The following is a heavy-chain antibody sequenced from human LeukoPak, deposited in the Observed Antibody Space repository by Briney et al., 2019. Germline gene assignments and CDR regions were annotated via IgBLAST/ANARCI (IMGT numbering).Heavy chain of an antibody. Sequence: PGGSLRLSCAASGFTFSSYAMHWVRQAPGKGLEWVAVISYDGSNKYYADSVKGRFTISRDNSKNTLHLQMNSLRAEDTAVYYCARTLSGSGSPYYYYGMDVWGQGTTVTVSS. J-gene: IGHJ6*02. D-gene: IGHD3-10*01. CDR3: ARTLSGSGSPYYYYGMDV. CDR2: ISYDGSNK. CDR1: GFTFSSYA. V-gene: IGHV3-30-3*01.